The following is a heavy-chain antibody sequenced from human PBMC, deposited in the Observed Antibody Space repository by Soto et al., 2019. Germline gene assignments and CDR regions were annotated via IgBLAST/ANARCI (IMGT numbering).Heavy chain of an antibody. CDR3: ARCRYTYGYDFDS. V-gene: IGHV3-11*04. D-gene: IGHD5-18*01. CDR1: GGSISSGGYY. J-gene: IGHJ4*02. Sequence: PSETLSLTCTVSGGSISSGGYYWSWVRQAPGKGLEWVSHISGSGSNIYYAGSVKGRFTVSRDIAKNSLFLQMNSLRDEDTAVYYCARCRYTYGYDFDSWGQGTLVTVS. CDR2: ISGSGSNI.